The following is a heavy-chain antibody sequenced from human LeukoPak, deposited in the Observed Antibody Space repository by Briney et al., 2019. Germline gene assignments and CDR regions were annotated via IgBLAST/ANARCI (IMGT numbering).Heavy chain of an antibody. V-gene: IGHV1-2*02. Sequence: ASVKVSCKASGYTFTGYYMHWVRQAPGQGLQWMGWINPNGGDTNYAQKFQGRVTMTRDTSISTAYMELSRLRSDDTAVYYCARESFTTVTSATDAFDIWGQGTMVTVSS. CDR3: ARESFTTVTSATDAFDI. CDR2: INPNGGDT. J-gene: IGHJ3*02. CDR1: GYTFTGYY. D-gene: IGHD4-17*01.